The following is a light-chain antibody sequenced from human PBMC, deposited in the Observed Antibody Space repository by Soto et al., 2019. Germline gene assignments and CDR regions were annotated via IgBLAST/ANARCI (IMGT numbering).Light chain of an antibody. J-gene: IGLJ2*01. V-gene: IGLV1-51*01. CDR3: GTWDSSLSAVV. Sequence: QSVLTQPPSVSAAPGQKVTISCSXTXSNIXSNYVSWFQQLPGTAPKLLIYDNNRRPSGIPDRFSGSKSGTSATLDITGLQTGDEADYYCGTWDSSLSAVVFGGGTKLTVL. CDR1: XSNIXSNY. CDR2: DNN.